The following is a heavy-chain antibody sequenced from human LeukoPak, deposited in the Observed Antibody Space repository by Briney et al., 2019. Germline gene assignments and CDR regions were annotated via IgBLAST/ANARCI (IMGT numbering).Heavy chain of an antibody. J-gene: IGHJ4*02. V-gene: IGHV4-39*07. D-gene: IGHD6-19*01. CDR2: IYYSGST. CDR1: GGSISSSSYY. Sequence: SETLSLTCTVSGGSISSSSYYWGWIRQPPGKGLEWIGSIYYSGSTYYNPSLKSRVTISVDTSKNQFSLKLSSETAADTAVYYCAREGSVAGKVFDYWGQGTLVTVSS. CDR3: AREGSVAGKVFDY.